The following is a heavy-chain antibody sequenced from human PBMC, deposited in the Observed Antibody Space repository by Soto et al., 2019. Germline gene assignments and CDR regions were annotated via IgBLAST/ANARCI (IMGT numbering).Heavy chain of an antibody. J-gene: IGHJ4*02. CDR3: AKDDYGDPYYFDY. CDR1: GFTFDDYA. V-gene: IGHV3-9*01. D-gene: IGHD4-17*01. CDR2: ISWNSGSI. Sequence: SLRLSCAASGFTFDDYAMHWVRQAPGKGLEWVSGISWNSGSIGYADSVKGRFTISRDNAKNSLYLQMNSLRAEDTALYYCAKDDYGDPYYFDYWGQGTLVTVSS.